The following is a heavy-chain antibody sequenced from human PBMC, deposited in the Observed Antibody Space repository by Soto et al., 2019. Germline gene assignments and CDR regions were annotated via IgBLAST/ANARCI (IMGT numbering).Heavy chain of an antibody. CDR3: AHIDYSSTLDY. D-gene: IGHD4-4*01. J-gene: IGHJ4*02. CDR1: GFSLRTTRVG. V-gene: IGHV2-5*02. Sequence: QITLEESGPTLVKPTQTLTLTCTFSGFSLRTTRVGVGWIRQPPGKALEWLALIYWDDDKRYSPSLKSRLTITKDPSKNQVVLTMTNMDPVDTATYYCAHIDYSSTLDYWGQGTLVTVSS. CDR2: IYWDDDK.